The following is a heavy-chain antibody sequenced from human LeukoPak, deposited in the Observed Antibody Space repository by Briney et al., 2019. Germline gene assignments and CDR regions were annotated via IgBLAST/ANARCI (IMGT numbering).Heavy chain of an antibody. CDR3: ARGVVVVPAAVLPNYYGMDV. Sequence: PGRSLRLSCAASGFTFSSYWMHWVRQAPGKGLVWVSRINSDGSSTSYADSVKGRFTISRDNAKNTLYLQMNSLRAEDTAVYYCARGVVVVPAAVLPNYYGMDVWGQGTTVTVSS. J-gene: IGHJ6*02. CDR2: INSDGSST. D-gene: IGHD2-2*01. CDR1: GFTFSSYW. V-gene: IGHV3-74*01.